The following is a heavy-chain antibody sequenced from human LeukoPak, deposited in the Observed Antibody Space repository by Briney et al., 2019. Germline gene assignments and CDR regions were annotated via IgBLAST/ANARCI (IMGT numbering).Heavy chain of an antibody. J-gene: IGHJ6*02. CDR2: LNSDGSST. V-gene: IGHV3-74*01. CDR1: GFTFSSYW. D-gene: IGHD3-10*01. CDR3: AMVRGYYYHSLDV. Sequence: GGPLRLSCAASGFTFSSYWMHDVRQAPGKGLVWVSPLNSDGSSTSYADSVKGRFTISRDNAMNTLYLQMNSLRAEDTAVYYCAMVRGYYYHSLDVWGQGTTVTVSS.